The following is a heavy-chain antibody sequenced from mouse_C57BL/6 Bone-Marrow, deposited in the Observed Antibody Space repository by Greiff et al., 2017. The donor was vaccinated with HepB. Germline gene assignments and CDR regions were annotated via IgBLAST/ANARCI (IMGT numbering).Heavy chain of an antibody. V-gene: IGHV5-17*01. Sequence: EVQLVESGGGLVKPGGSLKLSCAASGFTFSDYGMHWVRQAPEKGLEWVAYISSGSSTIYYADTVKGRFTISRDNAKNTLFLQMTSLRSEDTAMYSCARPGDSADGGGFAYGAKGLWSLSLQ. CDR2: ISSGSSTI. J-gene: IGHJ3*01. CDR1: GFTFSDYG. CDR3: ARPGDSADGGGFAY.